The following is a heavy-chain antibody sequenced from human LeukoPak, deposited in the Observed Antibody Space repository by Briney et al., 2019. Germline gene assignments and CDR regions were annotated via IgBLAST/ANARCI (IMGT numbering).Heavy chain of an antibody. J-gene: IGHJ4*02. D-gene: IGHD2-8*01. CDR2: IGGGDT. CDR1: GFTFRNFA. V-gene: IGHV3-23*03. Sequence: PGGSLSLSCSASGFTFRNFAISWVRQAPGKGLEWVSSIGGGDTHYADSVKGRFTISRDDSRSTVDLQMSSLRAEDTAVYYCAKDGQSFNSMYDYFDSWGQGTLVTVSS. CDR3: AKDGQSFNSMYDYFDS.